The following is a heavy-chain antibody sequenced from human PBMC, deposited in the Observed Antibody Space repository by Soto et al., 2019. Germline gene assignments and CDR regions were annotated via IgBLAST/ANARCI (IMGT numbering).Heavy chain of an antibody. Sequence: ASVKVSCKASGYTFTSYDINWVRQATGQGLEWMGWMNPNSGNTGYAQKFQGRVTMTRNTSISTAYMHLSSLRSEDTAVYYCARARGDSSYYYYYMDVWGKGTTVTVSS. CDR3: ARARGDSSYYYYYMDV. V-gene: IGHV1-8*01. CDR1: GYTFTSYD. CDR2: MNPNSGNT. J-gene: IGHJ6*03. D-gene: IGHD2-21*02.